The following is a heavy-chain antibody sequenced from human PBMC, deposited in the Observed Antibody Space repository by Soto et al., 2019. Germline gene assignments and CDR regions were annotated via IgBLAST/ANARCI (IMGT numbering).Heavy chain of an antibody. V-gene: IGHV4-59*01. J-gene: IGHJ4*02. D-gene: IGHD5-12*01. Sequence: SETLSLPCTVPGCSISSYYWSWIRQPPGKGLEWIGYIYYSGSTNYNPSLKSRVTISVDTSKNQLSLKLSSVTAADMAVYYCASLYSGYDYILDYWGQGTLVTVSS. CDR1: GCSISSYY. CDR2: IYYSGST. CDR3: ASLYSGYDYILDY.